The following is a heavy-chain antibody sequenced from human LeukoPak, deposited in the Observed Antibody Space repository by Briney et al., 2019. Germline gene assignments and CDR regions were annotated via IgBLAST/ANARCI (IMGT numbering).Heavy chain of an antibody. CDR3: AREWYCSSTSCKHNWFDP. V-gene: IGHV1-2*02. Sequence: ASVKVSCKASGYTFTGYYMHWVRQAPGQGLEWMGWINPNSGGTNYAQKFQGRVTMTRDTSISTAYMELSRLRSDDTAVYYCAREWYCSSTSCKHNWFDPWGQGTLVTVSS. D-gene: IGHD2-2*01. CDR1: GYTFTGYY. J-gene: IGHJ5*02. CDR2: INPNSGGT.